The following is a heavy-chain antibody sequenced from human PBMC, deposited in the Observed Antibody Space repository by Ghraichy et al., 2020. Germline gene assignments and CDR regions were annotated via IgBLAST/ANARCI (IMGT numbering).Heavy chain of an antibody. CDR3: VNSVLWLGGVYYYSGVDA. V-gene: IGHV3-64D*06. CDR1: GFTFSNFA. Sequence: SCSASGFTFSNFAIHWVRQAPGKGLEYVSAINKNGANTYYADSVKGRFTISRDNSKNTAYLQMSSLRVEDTAVYFCVNSVLWLGGVYYYSGVDAWGQGTTVTVSS. CDR2: INKNGANT. J-gene: IGHJ6*02. D-gene: IGHD3-10*01.